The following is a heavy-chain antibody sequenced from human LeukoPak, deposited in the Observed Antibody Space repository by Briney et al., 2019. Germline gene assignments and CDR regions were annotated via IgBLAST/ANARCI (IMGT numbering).Heavy chain of an antibody. J-gene: IGHJ4*02. CDR1: GFTFTDFY. D-gene: IGHD6-6*01. CDR3: VRALGSSSADY. CDR2: ISPTSSYM. Sequence: GGSLRLSCAASGFTFTDFYMNWVRQAPGKGLEWVSWISPTSSYMYYADSVKGRFTISRDNAKNSLYLQMNSLRGEDTAVYYCVRALGSSSADYWGQGTLVTVSS. V-gene: IGHV3-21*01.